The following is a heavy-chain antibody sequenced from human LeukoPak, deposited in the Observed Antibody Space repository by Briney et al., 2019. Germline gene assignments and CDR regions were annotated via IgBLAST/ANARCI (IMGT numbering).Heavy chain of an antibody. CDR2: ISSSSRTI. V-gene: IGHV3-48*01. Sequence: GVSLRLSCAASGLTFCSYSMNWVRQAPGKGLEWVSYISSSSRTIYYADSVKGRFTISRDNAKNSLYLQMSSLRAEDTAVYYCAKGMQWLGTTGAFDIWGQGTMVTVSS. CDR1: GLTFCSYS. CDR3: AKGMQWLGTTGAFDI. J-gene: IGHJ3*02. D-gene: IGHD6-19*01.